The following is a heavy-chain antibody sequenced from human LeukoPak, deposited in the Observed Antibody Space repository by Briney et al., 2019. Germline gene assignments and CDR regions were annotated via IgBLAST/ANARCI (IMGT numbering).Heavy chain of an antibody. CDR2: ISSSGSTI. CDR1: GFTFSDYY. J-gene: IGHJ4*02. D-gene: IGHD2-2*01. CDR3: ATHCSSTSCPNGY. V-gene: IGHV3-11*01. Sequence: GGSLRLSCAASGFTFSDYYMSWIRQAPGKGLEWVSCISSSGSTIYYADSVKGRFTISRDNAKNSLYLQMNSLRAEDTAVYYCATHCSSTSCPNGYWGQGTLVTVSP.